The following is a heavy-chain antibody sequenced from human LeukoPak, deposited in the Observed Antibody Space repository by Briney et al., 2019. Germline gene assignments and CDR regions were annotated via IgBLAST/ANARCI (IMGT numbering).Heavy chain of an antibody. D-gene: IGHD2-21*02. CDR3: AKQRYCGGDCYSLLDAFDI. CDR2: ISGSGGST. Sequence: GGSLRLSCAASGFTFSSYAMSWVRQAPGKGLEWVSAISGSGGSTYYADSVKGRFTISRDNSKNTLYLQMNSLRAEDTAVYYCAKQRYCGGDCYSLLDAFDIWGQGTMVTVSS. CDR1: GFTFSSYA. J-gene: IGHJ3*02. V-gene: IGHV3-23*01.